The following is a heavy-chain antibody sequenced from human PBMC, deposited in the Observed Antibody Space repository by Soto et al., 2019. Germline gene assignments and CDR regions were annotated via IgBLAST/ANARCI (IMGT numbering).Heavy chain of an antibody. J-gene: IGHJ5*02. CDR3: ARGYLDFWSGYPNNWIDP. CDR2: IYYSGST. Sequence: SETLSLTCTVSGGSISSYYWSWIRQPPGKGLEWIGYIYYSGSTNYNPSLKSRVTISVDTSKNQFSLKLSSVTAADAAVYYCARGYLDFWSGYPNNWIDPWGQGTLVTVSS. D-gene: IGHD3-3*01. CDR1: GGSISSYY. V-gene: IGHV4-59*01.